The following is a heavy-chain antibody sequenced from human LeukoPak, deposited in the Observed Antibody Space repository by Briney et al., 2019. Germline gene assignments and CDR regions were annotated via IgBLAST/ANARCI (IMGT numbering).Heavy chain of an antibody. D-gene: IGHD4-11*01. Sequence: SETLSLTCPVSGGSISTNHSYWGWIRQSPGKGLEWIGSIYYGGSTYYHPPLKSRVTISVDTSNNQFSLKMSAVTAADTALYYCARGPYSPYYFDYWGQGTLVTVSS. V-gene: IGHV4-39*07. J-gene: IGHJ4*02. CDR2: IYYGGST. CDR3: ARGPYSPYYFDY. CDR1: GGSISTNHSY.